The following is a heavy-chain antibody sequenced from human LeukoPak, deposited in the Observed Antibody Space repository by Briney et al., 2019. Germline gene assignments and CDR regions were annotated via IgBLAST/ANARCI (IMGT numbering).Heavy chain of an antibody. V-gene: IGHV4-34*01. Sequence: SETLSLTYAVYGGSFSGYYWSWIRQPPGKGLEWIGEINHSGSTNYNPSLKSRVTISVDTSKNQFSLKLSSVTAADTAVYYCARGGRRITIFGVVIKPESPLFDYWGQGTLVTVSS. CDR2: INHSGST. J-gene: IGHJ4*02. D-gene: IGHD3-3*01. CDR3: ARGGRRITIFGVVIKPESPLFDY. CDR1: GGSFSGYY.